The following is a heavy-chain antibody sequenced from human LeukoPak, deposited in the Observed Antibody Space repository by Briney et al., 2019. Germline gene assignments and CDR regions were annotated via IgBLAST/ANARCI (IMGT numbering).Heavy chain of an antibody. V-gene: IGHV1-18*01. CDR2: ISAYNGNT. Sequence: GASVKVSCKASGYTFTSYGISWVRQAPGQGLEWMGWISAYNGNTNYAQKLQGRVTMTTDTSTSTAYMELRSLRSDDTAVYYCARPANRRYYYGSGSPSDWFDPWGQGTLVTVSS. J-gene: IGHJ5*02. D-gene: IGHD3-10*01. CDR1: GYTFTSYG. CDR3: ARPANRRYYYGSGSPSDWFDP.